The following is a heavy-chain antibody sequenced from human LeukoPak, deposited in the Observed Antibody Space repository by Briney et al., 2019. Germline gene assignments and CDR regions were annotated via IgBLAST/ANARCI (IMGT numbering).Heavy chain of an antibody. Sequence: ASVKVSCKASGYTFTSYGISWVRQAPGQGLEWMGWISGYNGNTNYAQKFQGRVTMTRDMSTSTVYMELSSLRSEDTAVYYCARGYSGYEGGWFDPWGQGTLVTVSS. CDR2: ISGYNGNT. CDR1: GYTFTSYG. V-gene: IGHV1-18*01. CDR3: ARGYSGYEGGWFDP. D-gene: IGHD5-12*01. J-gene: IGHJ5*02.